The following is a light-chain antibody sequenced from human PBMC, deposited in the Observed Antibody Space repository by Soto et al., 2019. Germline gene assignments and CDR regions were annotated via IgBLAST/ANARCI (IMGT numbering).Light chain of an antibody. J-gene: IGKJ1*01. CDR3: QQYGSSPLT. V-gene: IGKV3-20*01. Sequence: EIVLTQSPGTLSLSPGERATLSCRASQSVSSSYLAWYQQKPGQAPRLLIYGASSRATAIPDRFSGSGSGKDFTLTISSLEPEDFAVYYCQQYGSSPLTFGQGTKVEI. CDR2: GAS. CDR1: QSVSSSY.